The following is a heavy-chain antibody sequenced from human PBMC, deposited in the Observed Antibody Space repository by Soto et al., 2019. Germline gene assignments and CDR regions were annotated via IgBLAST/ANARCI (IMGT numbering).Heavy chain of an antibody. CDR1: GGSISSYY. Sequence: TSETLSLTCTVSGGSISSYYWSWIRQPPGKGLEWIGYIYYSGSTNYNPSLKSRVTISVDTSKNQFSLKLSSVTAADTAVYYCARSGDAEGPGWFDPWGQGTLVTVSS. CDR2: IYYSGST. CDR3: ARSGDAEGPGWFDP. V-gene: IGHV4-59*01. J-gene: IGHJ5*02. D-gene: IGHD2-21*02.